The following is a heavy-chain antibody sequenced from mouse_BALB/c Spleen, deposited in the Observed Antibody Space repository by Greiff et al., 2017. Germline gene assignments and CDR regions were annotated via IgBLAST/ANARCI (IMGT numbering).Heavy chain of an antibody. CDR1: GFSLTSYG. CDR2: ICNGGSK. Sequence: VQLLQSGPGLVQPSQTLSITCTVSGFSLTSYGVHWVRQSPGKGLEWLGVICNGGSKDYNAAFISRLSISEDNSKSKVFFKMNSQQANDTAIYYCARTLYTMIATYAMDYWGQGTSVTVSS. J-gene: IGHJ4*01. D-gene: IGHD2-4*01. V-gene: IGHV2-2*02. CDR3: ARTLYTMIATYAMDY.